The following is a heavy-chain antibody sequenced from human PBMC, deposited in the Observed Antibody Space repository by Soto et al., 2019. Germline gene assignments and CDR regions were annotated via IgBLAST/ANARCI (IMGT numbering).Heavy chain of an antibody. J-gene: IGHJ2*01. CDR1: GFTFDDYA. Sequence: EVQLVESGGGLVQPGRSLRLSCAASGFTFDDYAMHWVRQAPGKGLEWVAGISWNSGSIGYADSLKGRFTISRDNAKNALYLQMNSLRAEDTGLYYCAKDMGYGDCSWYFDLWGRGTLVTVSS. CDR3: AKDMGYGDCSWYFDL. V-gene: IGHV3-9*01. D-gene: IGHD4-17*01. CDR2: ISWNSGSI.